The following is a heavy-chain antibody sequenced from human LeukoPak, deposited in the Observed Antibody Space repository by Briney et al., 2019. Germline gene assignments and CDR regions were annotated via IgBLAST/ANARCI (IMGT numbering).Heavy chain of an antibody. J-gene: IGHJ6*02. CDR1: GGSISSFY. CDR3: ARHEDPTPRGLVNYYYGMDV. CDR2: IYYSGST. D-gene: IGHD2-15*01. Sequence: PSETLSLTCTVSGGSISSFYWSWIRQPPGKGLEWIGYIYYSGSTNYNPSLKSRVTISVDTSKNQFSLKLSSVTAADTAVYYCARHEDPTPRGLVNYYYGMDVWGQGTTVTVSS. V-gene: IGHV4-59*08.